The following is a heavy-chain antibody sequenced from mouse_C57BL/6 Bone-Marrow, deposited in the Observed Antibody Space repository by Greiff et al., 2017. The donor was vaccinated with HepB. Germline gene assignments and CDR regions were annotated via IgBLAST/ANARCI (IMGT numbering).Heavy chain of an antibody. D-gene: IGHD2-3*01. CDR3: ARGVYDSPGYAMDY. V-gene: IGHV1-75*01. CDR2: IFPGSGST. J-gene: IGHJ4*01. Sequence: QVHVKQSGPELVKPGASVKISCKASGYTFTDYYINWVKQRPGQGLEWIGWIFPGSGSTYYNEKFKGKATLTVDKSSSTAYMVLSSLTSEDSAVYFCARGVYDSPGYAMDYWGQGPSVTVSS. CDR1: GYTFTDYY.